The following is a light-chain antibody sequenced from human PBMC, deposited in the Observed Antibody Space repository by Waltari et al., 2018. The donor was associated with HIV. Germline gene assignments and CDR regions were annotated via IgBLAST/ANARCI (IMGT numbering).Light chain of an antibody. CDR3: HVWDTISDHVV. J-gene: IGLJ2*01. V-gene: IGLV3-21*04. Sequence: SYVLTQPPSVSVAPGKTAKITCVGNNIGTKSVNWYQQKPDQAPVLVIYYNADRPPGIPERVSGSNSGNTATLTINRVEAGDEADYYCHVWDTISDHVVFGGGSKLTVL. CDR2: YNA. CDR1: NIGTKS.